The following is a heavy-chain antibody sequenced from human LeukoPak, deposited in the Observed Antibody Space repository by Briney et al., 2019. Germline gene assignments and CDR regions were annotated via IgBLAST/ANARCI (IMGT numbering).Heavy chain of an antibody. J-gene: IGHJ6*04. CDR1: GFTFSSYE. D-gene: IGHD3-10*02. CDR3: AELGITMIGGV. V-gene: IGHV3-48*03. CDR2: ISGSGDST. Sequence: PGGSLRLSCAASGFTFSSYEMNWVRQAPGKGLEWVSGISGSGDSTYYADSVKGRFTISRDNAKNSLYLQMNSLRAEDTAVYYCAELGITMIGGVWGKGTTVTISS.